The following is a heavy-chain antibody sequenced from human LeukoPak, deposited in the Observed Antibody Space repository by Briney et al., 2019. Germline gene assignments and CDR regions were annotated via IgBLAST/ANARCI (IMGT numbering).Heavy chain of an antibody. CDR2: IKQDGSEK. V-gene: IGHV3-7*01. CDR1: GFTFSSYW. J-gene: IGHJ6*03. CDR3: ARLIRFLEWFEHSYYMDV. D-gene: IGHD3-3*01. Sequence: GGSLRLSCAASGFTFSSYWMSWVRQAPGKGLEWVANIKQDGSEKYYVDSVKGRFTISRDNAKNSLYLQMNSLRAEDTAVYYCARLIRFLEWFEHSYYMDVWGKGTTVTVSS.